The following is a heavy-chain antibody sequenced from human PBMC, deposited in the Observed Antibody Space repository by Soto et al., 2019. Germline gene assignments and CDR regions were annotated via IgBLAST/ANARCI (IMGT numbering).Heavy chain of an antibody. CDR1: GFTVTTNY. Sequence: GGSLRLSCAASGFTVTTNYMTWVRQAPGKGLEWVSVIYRSGATYYPDSVRGRFTASRDYSHNTLYLQMSSLRADDTAVYYCAKDRRAGGNYGFYSDFWGQGALVTVSS. CDR2: IYRSGAT. J-gene: IGHJ4*02. D-gene: IGHD1-7*01. CDR3: AKDRRAGGNYGFYSDF. V-gene: IGHV3-53*01.